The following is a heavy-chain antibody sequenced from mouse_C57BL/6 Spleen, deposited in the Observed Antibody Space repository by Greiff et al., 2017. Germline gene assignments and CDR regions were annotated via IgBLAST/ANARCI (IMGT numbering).Heavy chain of an antibody. CDR1: GYTFTSYG. D-gene: IGHD1-1*01. J-gene: IGHJ4*01. CDR2: IYPRSGNT. CDR3: ARGVLITTVVATDYYAMDY. Sequence: VQLQQSGAELARPGASVKLSCKASGYTFTSYGISWVKQRTGQGLEWIGEIYPRSGNTYYNEKFKGKATLTADKSSSTAYMELRSLTSEDSAVYFCARGVLITTVVATDYYAMDYWGQGTSVTVSS. V-gene: IGHV1-81*01.